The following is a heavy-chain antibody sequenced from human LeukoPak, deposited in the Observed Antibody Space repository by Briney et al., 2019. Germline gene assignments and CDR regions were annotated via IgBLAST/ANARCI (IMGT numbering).Heavy chain of an antibody. D-gene: IGHD5-18*01. Sequence: PSETLSLTCAVYGGSFCGYYWSWIRQPPGKGLEWIGEINHSGSTNYNPSLKSRVTISVDTSKNQFSLKLSSVTAADTAVYYCARSGYSYGYNYYYYYMDVWGKGTTVTVSS. CDR3: ARSGYSYGYNYYYYYMDV. V-gene: IGHV4-34*01. CDR2: INHSGST. CDR1: GGSFCGYY. J-gene: IGHJ6*03.